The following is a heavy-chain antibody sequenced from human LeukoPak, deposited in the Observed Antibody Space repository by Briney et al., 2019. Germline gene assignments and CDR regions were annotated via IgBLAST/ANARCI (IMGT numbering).Heavy chain of an antibody. D-gene: IGHD3-22*01. Sequence: PGGSLRLSCAASRFIFRDYAMSWVGQAQGKGGEWVSSLSGTGASTYYAASVKGRFTISRDNSKNTLYVQMDRLRAEDTAVYYCAKGAYYDSTGYVDYWGQGTLVTVSS. J-gene: IGHJ4*02. CDR2: LSGTGAST. CDR1: RFIFRDYA. CDR3: AKGAYYDSTGYVDY. V-gene: IGHV3-23*01.